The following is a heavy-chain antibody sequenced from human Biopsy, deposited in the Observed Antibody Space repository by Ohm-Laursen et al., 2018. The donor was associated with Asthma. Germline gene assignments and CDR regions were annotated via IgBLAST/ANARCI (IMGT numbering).Heavy chain of an antibody. D-gene: IGHD6-6*01. CDR1: GGSISSSSYY. V-gene: IGHV3-11*06. J-gene: IGHJ2*01. CDR2: ISDDGTYT. CDR3: ARRSRESVSSPWYFDL. Sequence: LSLTCTVSGGSISSSSYYWGWIRQPPGKGLEWVSYISDDGTYTAYADSVKGRFTISRDNAKNSLFLQVHGLRAEDTAVYFCARRSRESVSSPWYFDLWGRGTLVTVSS.